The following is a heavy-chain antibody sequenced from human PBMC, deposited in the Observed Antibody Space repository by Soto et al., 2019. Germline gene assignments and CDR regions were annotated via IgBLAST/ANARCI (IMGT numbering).Heavy chain of an antibody. Sequence: QVQLVQSGPEVKKPGASVKVSCKASGYTFSSYGISWVRQAPGQGFEWMAWISVDNGNTNFTQRFQGRVTMTTDTVASTAYMELRSLRSDDTTVYYCARSKQGDNRNPLGNPYYYYIDVWGEGTTVTVSS. J-gene: IGHJ6*03. D-gene: IGHD3-16*01. CDR3: ARSKQGDNRNPLGNPYYYYIDV. CDR2: ISVDNGNT. CDR1: GYTFSSYG. V-gene: IGHV1-18*01.